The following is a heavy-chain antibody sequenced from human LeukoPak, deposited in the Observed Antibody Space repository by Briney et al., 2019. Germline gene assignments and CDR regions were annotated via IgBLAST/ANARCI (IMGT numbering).Heavy chain of an antibody. V-gene: IGHV3-7*01. Sequence: GGSLRLSCAASGFTFSTYWMTWVRQAPGKGLEWVANINQSGSETYYVDSVKGRFTISRDNAKNSLYLQMNSLRVEDTAVYYCARKKYYYDTSTYGWFDPWGQGISVTVSS. CDR3: ARKKYYYDTSTYGWFDP. CDR2: INQSGSET. J-gene: IGHJ5*02. D-gene: IGHD3-22*01. CDR1: GFTFSTYW.